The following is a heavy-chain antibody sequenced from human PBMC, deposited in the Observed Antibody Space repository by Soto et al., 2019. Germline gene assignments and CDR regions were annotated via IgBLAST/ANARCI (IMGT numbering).Heavy chain of an antibody. D-gene: IGHD5-18*01. CDR2: ISYDGSNK. J-gene: IGHJ6*02. V-gene: IGHV3-30-3*01. CDR1: GFTFSSYA. Sequence: GGSLRLSCAASGFTFSSYAMHWVRQAPGKGLEWVAVISYDGSNKYYADSVKGRFTISRDNSKNTLYLQMNSLRAEDTAVYYCAGSDTAMVNEYYYGMDVWGQGTTVTVSS. CDR3: AGSDTAMVNEYYYGMDV.